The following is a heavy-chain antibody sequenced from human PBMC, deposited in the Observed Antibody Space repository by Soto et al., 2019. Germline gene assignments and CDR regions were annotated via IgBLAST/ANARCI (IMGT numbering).Heavy chain of an antibody. CDR2: IRSKAYGGTT. Sequence: PGGSLRLSCTASGFTFGDYAMSWVRQAPGKGLEWVGFIRSKAYGGTTEYAASVKGRFTISRDDSKSIAYLQMNSLKTEDTAVYYCTQGRWFGEFVGAFDIWGQGTMVTVSS. V-gene: IGHV3-49*04. J-gene: IGHJ3*02. CDR1: GFTFGDYA. D-gene: IGHD3-10*01. CDR3: TQGRWFGEFVGAFDI.